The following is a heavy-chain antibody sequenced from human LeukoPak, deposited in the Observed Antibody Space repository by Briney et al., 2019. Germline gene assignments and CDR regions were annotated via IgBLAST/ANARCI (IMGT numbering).Heavy chain of an antibody. J-gene: IGHJ5*01. V-gene: IGHV4-59*08. CDR3: AGTVAGPNWFDS. D-gene: IGHD6-19*01. CDR1: GGSISSYY. CDR2: IHYSGST. Sequence: SETLSLTCNVSGGSISSYYWSWIRQAPGNRLEWIGYIHYSGSTKYNPSLKSRVSISLDTPKNQFSLRLSPVTAADAAVYYCAGTVAGPNWFDSWGQGTQITVSS.